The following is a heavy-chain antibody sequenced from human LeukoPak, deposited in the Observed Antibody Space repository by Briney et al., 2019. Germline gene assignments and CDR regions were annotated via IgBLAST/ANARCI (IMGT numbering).Heavy chain of an antibody. Sequence: ASVKVSCKASGYTFTGYYMHWVRQAPGPGLEWMGWINPNSGGTNYAQKFQGRVTMTRDTSISTAYMELSRLRSDDTAVYYCARGGEYSSSSGADYWGQGTLVTVSS. CDR3: ARGGEYSSSSGADY. D-gene: IGHD6-6*01. J-gene: IGHJ4*02. CDR1: GYTFTGYY. CDR2: INPNSGGT. V-gene: IGHV1-2*02.